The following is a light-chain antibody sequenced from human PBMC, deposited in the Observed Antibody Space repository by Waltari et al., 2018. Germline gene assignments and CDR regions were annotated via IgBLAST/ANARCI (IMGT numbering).Light chain of an antibody. CDR2: VNSDGSH. Sequence: QLVLTHSPSASAPLGASAKLTCTLSSRHTNNIIAWSPQPPKKGPRYLMKVNSDGSHNKGDKIPERFSGSSSGAERYLTISSRQSEDEADYYCQTGGHGTWVFGGGTKLTVL. J-gene: IGLJ3*02. V-gene: IGLV4-69*01. CDR3: QTGGHGTWV. CDR1: SRHTNNI.